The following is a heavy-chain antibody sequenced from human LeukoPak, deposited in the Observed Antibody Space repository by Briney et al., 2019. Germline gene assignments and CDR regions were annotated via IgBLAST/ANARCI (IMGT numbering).Heavy chain of an antibody. J-gene: IGHJ4*02. CDR2: IWDDGSNK. Sequence: GGSLRLSCAAWGFSFSRYGMHRVRQAPGKGLEWVAVIWDDGSNKYYADSVKGRFTISRDNSKNTLYLQMNRLSAEYNAVYHCARGSVHSSSWYDYWGQGTLVTVSS. D-gene: IGHD6-13*01. CDR3: ARGSVHSSSWYDY. CDR1: GFSFSRYG. V-gene: IGHV3-33*01.